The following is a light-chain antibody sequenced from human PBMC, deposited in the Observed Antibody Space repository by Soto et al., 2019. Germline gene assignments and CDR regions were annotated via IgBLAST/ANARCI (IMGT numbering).Light chain of an antibody. Sequence: DIVMTQSPDSLAVSLGERATINCKSSQSVLYSSNNKNYLAWYQQKPGQPPKLLIYWASTRESGVPDRFSGSGSGTDFTLTISSLQAEDVAVYYCQRYYSTPYTFGQGTKLGI. CDR2: WAS. CDR3: QRYYSTPYT. V-gene: IGKV4-1*01. CDR1: QSVLYSSNNKNY. J-gene: IGKJ2*01.